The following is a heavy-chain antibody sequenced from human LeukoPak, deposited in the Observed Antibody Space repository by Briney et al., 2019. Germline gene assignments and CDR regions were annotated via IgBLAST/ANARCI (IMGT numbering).Heavy chain of an antibody. D-gene: IGHD2-21*02. CDR2: ICLGGRST. V-gene: IGHV3-74*01. J-gene: IGHJ4*02. Sequence: PVGSLRHSSVDPGFSFSGYARSSVRQAPGKGVGWGSHICLGGRSTSYADSVKGRFTISRDNAKNTLYLQMNSLRAEDTAVYYCAKDHRAYCGGDCVDFDYWGQGTLVTVSS. CDR3: AKDHRAYCGGDCVDFDY. CDR1: GFSFSGYA.